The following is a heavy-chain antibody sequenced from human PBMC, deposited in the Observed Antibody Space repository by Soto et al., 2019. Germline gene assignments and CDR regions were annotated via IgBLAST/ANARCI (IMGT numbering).Heavy chain of an antibody. D-gene: IGHD2-21*01. CDR3: AIRGGHINYQGIDV. CDR2: ISGTGDSK. V-gene: IGHV3-11*01. Sequence: LILSCAASGFFFSDYYLNWIRQDPGKGLECVAYISGTGDSKYIADSVKTRFSISKDNPKNPLFLKMTNLGAVDTAVYYCAIRGGHINYQGIDVWGQGTTVTVSS. CDR1: GFFFSDYY. J-gene: IGHJ6*02.